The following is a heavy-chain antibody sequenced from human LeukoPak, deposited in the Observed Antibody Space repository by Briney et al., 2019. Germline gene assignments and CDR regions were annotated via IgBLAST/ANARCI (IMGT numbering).Heavy chain of an antibody. V-gene: IGHV5-51*01. D-gene: IGHD1-26*01. Sequence: GESLKISCKGSGYSFTSYWIGWVRQMPGKGLEWMGVVYPSDSDTRYSPSFQGQVTISVDKSISTAYLQRSSLKASDTAMYYCARRVGATSPVDYWGQGTLVTVSS. CDR3: ARRVGATSPVDY. J-gene: IGHJ4*02. CDR2: VYPSDSDT. CDR1: GYSFTSYW.